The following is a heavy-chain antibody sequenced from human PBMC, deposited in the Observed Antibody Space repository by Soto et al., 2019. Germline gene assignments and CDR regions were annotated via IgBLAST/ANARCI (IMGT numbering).Heavy chain of an antibody. Sequence: EVQLLESGGSLVQPGGSLRLSCAASGFTFSSYGMTWVRQAPGKGLEWVSFSSATGAGTYYADSVKGRFTISRDNSKNTLHLQMTSLRADDTAVYYCAKDRRAGGNYGFYSDFWGQGALVIVSS. CDR3: AKDRRAGGNYGFYSDF. CDR1: GFTFSSYG. D-gene: IGHD1-7*01. J-gene: IGHJ4*02. V-gene: IGHV3-23*01. CDR2: SSATGAGT.